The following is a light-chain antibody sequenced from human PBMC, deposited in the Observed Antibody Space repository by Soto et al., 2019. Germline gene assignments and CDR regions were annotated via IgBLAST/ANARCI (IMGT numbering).Light chain of an antibody. CDR2: GAS. V-gene: IGKV3D-20*02. CDR1: QTVSNNY. J-gene: IGKJ5*01. CDR3: QQRRSWQVT. Sequence: EIVLTQSPGTLSLSPGDRATLSCRASQTVSNNYLAWCQQKPGQAPRVIMYGASRRATGIPARFSGSGSGTEFTLTISSLEPEDFAVYYCQQRRSWQVTFGQGTRLEIK.